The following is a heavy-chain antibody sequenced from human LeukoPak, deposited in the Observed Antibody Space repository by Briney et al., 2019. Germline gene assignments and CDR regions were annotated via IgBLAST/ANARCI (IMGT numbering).Heavy chain of an antibody. D-gene: IGHD6-19*01. J-gene: IGHJ4*02. Sequence: PGGSLRLSCAASGFTFSSFGLTWVRQAPGKGLESVSHIHYSPGYTYYADSVRGRFTISRDNSKNTLFLEMNSLRAEDTAIYYCAKGYSAAWYDFDSWGQGTLVTVSS. CDR2: IHYSPGYT. V-gene: IGHV3-23*01. CDR3: AKGYSAAWYDFDS. CDR1: GFTFSSFG.